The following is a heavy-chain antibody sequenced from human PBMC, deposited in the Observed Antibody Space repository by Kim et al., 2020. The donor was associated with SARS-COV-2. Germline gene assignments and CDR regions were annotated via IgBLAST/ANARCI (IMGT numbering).Heavy chain of an antibody. CDR3: TRDLSGDGDWYFDL. CDR2: VKSDGTTT. V-gene: IGHV3-74*01. D-gene: IGHD7-27*01. J-gene: IGHJ2*01. CDR1: GFTLASYW. Sequence: GGSLRLSCSASGFTLASYWMHWVRQAPGKGLVWVSRVKSDGTTTTYADSVQGRFTISRDNAKNTLYLQMDSLIVEDTAVYYCTRDLSGDGDWYFDLWGR.